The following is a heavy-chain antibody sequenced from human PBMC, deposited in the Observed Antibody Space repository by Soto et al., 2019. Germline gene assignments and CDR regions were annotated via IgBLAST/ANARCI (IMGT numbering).Heavy chain of an antibody. CDR3: TTDLDYDILTGLDF. Sequence: EVQLVESGGGLVKPGGSLRLSCAASGFTFSNAWMSWVRQAPGKGLEWVGRIKSKTDDGATDYAAPVKGRFTISRDDSKHTLYLQMNSLKTADTGVYYCTTDLDYDILTGLDFWGQGTLVTVSS. V-gene: IGHV3-15*01. CDR1: GFTFSNAW. J-gene: IGHJ4*02. CDR2: IKSKTDDGAT. D-gene: IGHD3-9*01.